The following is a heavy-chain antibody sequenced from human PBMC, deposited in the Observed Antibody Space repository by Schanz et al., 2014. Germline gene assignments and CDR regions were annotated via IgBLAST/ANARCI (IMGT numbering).Heavy chain of an antibody. D-gene: IGHD2-15*01. CDR1: GFTVSRNY. V-gene: IGHV3-53*01. Sequence: EVQLVESGGGVIQPGGSLRLSCAASGFTVSRNYMSWVRQAPGKGLEWVSVIYSGGNTYYADSVRGRFTISRDNAKNTLSLQMNSLRAEDTGVYYCARGMVVTAWGQGTLVTVSS. CDR2: IYSGGNT. J-gene: IGHJ5*02. CDR3: ARGMVVTA.